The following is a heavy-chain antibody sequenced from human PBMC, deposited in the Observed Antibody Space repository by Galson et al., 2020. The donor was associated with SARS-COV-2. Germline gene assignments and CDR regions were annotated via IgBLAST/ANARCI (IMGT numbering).Heavy chain of an antibody. J-gene: IGHJ3*01. CDR3: GRDQIGACGADGRGRNALDV. V-gene: IGHV4-30-4*08. Sequence: SETLSLTCTVSGGSISSGDFYWSWFRQPPGKGLEWIGYISNTGTTYYHPSLKSRLMISVDTSENHYSLKLTSVAAADTAVYFCGRDQIGACGADGRGRNALDVWGPGTMGTVSS. CDR2: ISNTGTT. D-gene: IGHD2-15*01. CDR1: GGSISSGDFY.